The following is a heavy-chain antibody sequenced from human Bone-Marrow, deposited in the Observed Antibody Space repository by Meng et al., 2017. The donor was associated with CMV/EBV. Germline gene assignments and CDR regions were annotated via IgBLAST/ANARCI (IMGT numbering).Heavy chain of an antibody. CDR1: GYTFTSYY. D-gene: IGHD2-2*01. J-gene: IGHJ6*02. CDR2: INPSGGST. Sequence: ASVKVSCKASGYTFTSYYMHWVRQAPGQGLEWMGIINPSGGSTSYAQKFQGRVTMTRDTSTSTVYMELSSLRSEDTAVYYCARDLGYCSSTSCFPAYYYGMAVWGQGTTVTVSS. CDR3: ARDLGYCSSTSCFPAYYYGMAV. V-gene: IGHV1-46*01.